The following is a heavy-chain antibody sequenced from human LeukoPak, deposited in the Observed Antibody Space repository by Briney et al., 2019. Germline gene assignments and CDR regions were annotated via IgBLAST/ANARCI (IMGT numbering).Heavy chain of an antibody. Sequence: GGSLRLSCAASGFTFSSYAMSWVRQAPGKGLEWVSAISGSGGSTYYADSVKGRFTISRDNSKNTLHLQMNSLRAEDTAVYYCASYDILTGRPLDYWGQGTLVTVSS. D-gene: IGHD3-9*01. CDR1: GFTFSSYA. CDR3: ASYDILTGRPLDY. J-gene: IGHJ4*02. CDR2: ISGSGGST. V-gene: IGHV3-23*01.